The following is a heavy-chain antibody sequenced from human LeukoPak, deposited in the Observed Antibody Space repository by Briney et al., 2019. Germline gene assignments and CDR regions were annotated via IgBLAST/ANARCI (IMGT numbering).Heavy chain of an antibody. CDR3: AREVWYGGFDY. D-gene: IGHD6-13*01. V-gene: IGHV4-59*01. CDR1: GSSISSYY. Sequence: SETLSLTCTVSGSSISSYYWSWIRQPPGKGLEWIGYIYYSGSTNYNPSLKSRVTISVDTSKNQFSLKLSSVTAADTAVYYCAREVWYGGFDYWGQGTLVTVSS. J-gene: IGHJ4*02. CDR2: IYYSGST.